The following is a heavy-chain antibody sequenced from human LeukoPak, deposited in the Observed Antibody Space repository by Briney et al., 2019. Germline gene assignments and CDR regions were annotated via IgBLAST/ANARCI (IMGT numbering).Heavy chain of an antibody. J-gene: IGHJ6*02. V-gene: IGHV3-20*01. Sequence: PGGSLRLSCAASGFAFDDYGMSWVRQAPGKGLKWVSGINWNGGSTGYADSVKGRFTISRDNAKNSLYLQMNSLRAEDTALYHCAIPPLSGTGSSRPLAEMDVWGQGTTVTVSS. D-gene: IGHD3-10*01. CDR3: AIPPLSGTGSSRPLAEMDV. CDR1: GFAFDDYG. CDR2: INWNGGST.